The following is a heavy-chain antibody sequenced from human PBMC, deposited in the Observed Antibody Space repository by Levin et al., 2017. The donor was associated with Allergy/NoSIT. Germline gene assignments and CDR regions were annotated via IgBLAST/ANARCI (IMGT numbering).Heavy chain of an antibody. D-gene: IGHD5-18*01. V-gene: IGHV3-30*04. J-gene: IGHJ4*02. CDR3: ARDRIQIWAYVGQFEK. CDR1: GFTFGTYV. CDR2: LSHDGTKK. Sequence: LSLTCAASGFTFGTYVVHWVRQAPGKGLEWVAALSHDGTKKDYVDSVRGRFTISRDNSKNTLYLQMNSLRPEDTAVYYCARDRIQIWAYVGQFEKWGQGTLVTVSS.